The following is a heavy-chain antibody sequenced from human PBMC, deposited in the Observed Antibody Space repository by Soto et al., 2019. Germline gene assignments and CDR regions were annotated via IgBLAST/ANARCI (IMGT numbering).Heavy chain of an antibody. Sequence: GESLKISCKGSGYSFTSYWIGWVRQMPGKGLEWMGIIYPGDSDTRYSPSFQGQVTISADKSISTAYLQWSSLKASDTAMYYCARQARYCSSGSCYHPSFDYWGQGTAVTVSS. CDR1: GYSFTSYW. CDR2: IYPGDSDT. CDR3: ARQARYCSSGSCYHPSFDY. J-gene: IGHJ4*02. D-gene: IGHD2-15*01. V-gene: IGHV5-51*01.